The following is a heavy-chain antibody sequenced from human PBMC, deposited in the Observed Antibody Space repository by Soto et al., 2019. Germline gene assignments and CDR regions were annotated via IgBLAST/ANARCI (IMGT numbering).Heavy chain of an antibody. CDR2: LTYEGSNK. V-gene: IGHV3-30*18. CDR1: GFIFANYG. D-gene: IGHD1-1*01. J-gene: IGHJ6*02. Sequence: QAQLVGSGGGVVQPGRSLRLSCAAAGFIFANYGMHWVRQAPGHGLEWVALLTYEGSNKYYADAVKGRFTISRDNAKNMVSLQMDSMRAEDTAVYDCAKARGANNWANSYGLDVWGQGTTVTVSS. CDR3: AKARGANNWANSYGLDV.